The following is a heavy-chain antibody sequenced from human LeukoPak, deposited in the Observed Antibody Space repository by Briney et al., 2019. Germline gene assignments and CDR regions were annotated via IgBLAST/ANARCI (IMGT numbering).Heavy chain of an antibody. Sequence: PSETLSLTCTVSGGSISSYYWSWIRQPPGKGLEWIGYIYYSGSTNYNPSLKSRVTISGDTSKNQFSLRLSSVTAADTAVYYCARDSGTTGEVKFDPWGQGTLVTVSS. CDR2: IYYSGST. CDR1: GGSISSYY. CDR3: ARDSGTTGEVKFDP. D-gene: IGHD3-10*01. J-gene: IGHJ5*02. V-gene: IGHV4-59*12.